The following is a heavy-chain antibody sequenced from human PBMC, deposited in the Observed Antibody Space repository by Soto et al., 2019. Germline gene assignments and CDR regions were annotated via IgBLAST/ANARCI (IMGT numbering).Heavy chain of an antibody. CDR3: GGGGEAVVETYYFDY. CDR1: GFTFSSYG. D-gene: IGHD2-15*01. J-gene: IGHJ4*02. CDR2: IWYDGSNK. Sequence: QVQLVESGGGVVQPGRSLRLSCAASGFTFSSYGMHWVRQAPGKGLEWVAVIWYDGSNKYYADSVKGRFTISRDNSKKGGGVGGGGGGAGGRGGEGGGGGGEAVVETYYFDYWGQGTLVTVSS. V-gene: IGHV3-33*01.